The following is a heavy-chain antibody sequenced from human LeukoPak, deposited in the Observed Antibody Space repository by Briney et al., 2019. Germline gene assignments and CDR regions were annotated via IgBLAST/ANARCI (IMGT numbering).Heavy chain of an antibody. V-gene: IGHV3-53*01. CDR1: GFTVSSNY. J-gene: IGHJ4*02. CDR2: IYSGGST. CDR3: ARVIPAADGGNSPRAFDY. D-gene: IGHD4-23*01. Sequence: RPGGSLRLSCAASGFTVSSNYMSWVRQAPGKGLEWVSVIYSGGSTYYADSVKGRFTISRDNSKNTLYLQMNSLRAEDTAVYYCARVIPAADGGNSPRAFDYWGQGTLVTVSS.